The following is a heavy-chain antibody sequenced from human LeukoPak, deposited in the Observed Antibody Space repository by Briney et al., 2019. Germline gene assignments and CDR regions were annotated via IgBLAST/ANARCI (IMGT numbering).Heavy chain of an antibody. CDR2: ISSSSSYI. Sequence: GGSLRLSCAASGFTFSSYSMSWVRQAPGKGLEWVSSISSSSSYIYYADSVKGRFTISRDNAKNSLYLQMNSLRAEDTAVYYCARNCILTGYPWNWFDPWGQGTLVTVSS. V-gene: IGHV3-21*01. CDR3: ARNCILTGYPWNWFDP. J-gene: IGHJ5*02. CDR1: GFTFSSYS. D-gene: IGHD3-9*01.